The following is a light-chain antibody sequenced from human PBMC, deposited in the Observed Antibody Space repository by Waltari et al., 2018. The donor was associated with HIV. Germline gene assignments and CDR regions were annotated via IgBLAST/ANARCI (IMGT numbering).Light chain of an antibody. V-gene: IGLV4-69*01. J-gene: IGLJ3*02. CDR3: QTCGTGIRV. CDR2: VNSDGSH. Sequence: QLVLTQSPSASASLGASVKLTCTLSSGHSTYAIAWQQQQPEKGPRYLMKVNSDGSHSKGDGTPDRCSGSSSGSDRYLILSSPQSEDDADYYCQTCGTGIRVFGGGTKLTVL. CDR1: SGHSTYA.